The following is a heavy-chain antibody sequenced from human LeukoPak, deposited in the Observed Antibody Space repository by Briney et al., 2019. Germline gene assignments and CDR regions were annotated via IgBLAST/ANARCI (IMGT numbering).Heavy chain of an antibody. J-gene: IGHJ4*02. CDR1: GFTFSSYE. CDR2: ISSSGSTK. CDR3: AREWFQIHAFDS. D-gene: IGHD3-10*01. Sequence: PGGSLRLSCAASGFTFSSYEMHWVRQAPGKGLEWVSYISSSGSTKYYADSVKGRFTISRDNAKNSLYLQLNSLRAEDTALYYCAREWFQIHAFDSWGQGTLVTVSS. V-gene: IGHV3-48*03.